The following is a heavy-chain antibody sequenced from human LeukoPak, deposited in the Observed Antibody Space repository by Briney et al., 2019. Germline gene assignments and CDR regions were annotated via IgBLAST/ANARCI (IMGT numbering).Heavy chain of an antibody. Sequence: SSETLSLTCTVSGGSISSQTYYWTWIRQPPGKGLEWIGSIYYGRSAYYNPSLKNRVTISVDTSKNQLSLKMNSVTAADTAIYYCAGKIWSGDQLCFWGQGTMVTVSS. D-gene: IGHD3-10*01. CDR1: GGSISSQTYY. CDR2: IYYGRSA. V-gene: IGHV4-39*01. J-gene: IGHJ3*01. CDR3: AGKIWSGDQLCF.